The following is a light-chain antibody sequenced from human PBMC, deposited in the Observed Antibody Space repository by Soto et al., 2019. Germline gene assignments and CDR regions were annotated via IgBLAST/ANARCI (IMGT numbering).Light chain of an antibody. Sequence: EIVMTQSPATLSVSPGERATLSCRASQSVASDLAWYQQKPGQAPRLLIYGASTRATAIPARFTGSGSGTEFTLTITSLQSEDFAVYYCQQYNNWPPITFGQGTRLEIK. CDR1: QSVASD. V-gene: IGKV3D-15*01. CDR3: QQYNNWPPIT. CDR2: GAS. J-gene: IGKJ5*01.